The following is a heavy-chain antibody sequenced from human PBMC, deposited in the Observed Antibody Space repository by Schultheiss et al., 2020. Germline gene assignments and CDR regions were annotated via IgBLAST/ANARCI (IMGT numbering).Heavy chain of an antibody. CDR2: INHSGST. J-gene: IGHJ5*02. CDR3: ARGSNYDILTGHVFDP. D-gene: IGHD3-9*01. Sequence: SETLSLTCAVYGGSFSGYYWSWIRQPPGKGLEWIGEINHSGSTNYNPSLKSRVTISVDTSKNQFSLKLSSVTAADTAVYYCARGSNYDILTGHVFDPWGKGTLVTVSS. V-gene: IGHV4-34*01. CDR1: GGSFSGYY.